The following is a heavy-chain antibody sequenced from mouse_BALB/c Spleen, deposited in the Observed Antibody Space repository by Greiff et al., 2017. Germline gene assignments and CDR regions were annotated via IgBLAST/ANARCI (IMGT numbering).Heavy chain of an antibody. J-gene: IGHJ2*01. V-gene: IGHV1S29*02. Sequence: EVQLQQSGPELVKPGASVKISCKASGYTFTDYNMHWVKQSHGKSLEWIGYIYPYNGGTGYNQKFKSKATLTVDNSSSTAYMELRSLTSEDSAVYYCARGVYDYDVFDYWGQGTTLTVSS. CDR3: ARGVYDYDVFDY. CDR1: GYTFTDYN. CDR2: IYPYNGGT. D-gene: IGHD2-4*01.